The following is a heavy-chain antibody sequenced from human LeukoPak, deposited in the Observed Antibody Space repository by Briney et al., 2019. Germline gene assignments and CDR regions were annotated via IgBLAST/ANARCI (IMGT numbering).Heavy chain of an antibody. CDR1: GGSFSGYY. J-gene: IGHJ4*02. Sequence: SETLSLTCAVYGGSFSGYYWSWIRQPPGKGLEWIGEINHSGSTNYNPSLKSRVTISVDTSKNQFSLKLSSVTAADTAVYYCARVGRITMVRGVLYYFDYWGQGTLATVSS. CDR3: ARVGRITMVRGVLYYFDY. CDR2: INHSGST. D-gene: IGHD3-10*01. V-gene: IGHV4-34*01.